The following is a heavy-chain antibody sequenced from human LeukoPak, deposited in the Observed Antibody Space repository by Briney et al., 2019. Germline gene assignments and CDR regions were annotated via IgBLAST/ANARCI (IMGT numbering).Heavy chain of an antibody. V-gene: IGHV3-7*01. D-gene: IGHD2-15*01. Sequence: PGGSLRLFCAASGFTFSNYWMSWVRQAPGKGLEWVANIKQDGSEKCYVDSVRGRFTISRDNAKNSLYLQMNSLRAEDTAVYYCARDRWELLSNSYHYCGLDVWGQGTTVTVSS. CDR3: ARDRWELLSNSYHYCGLDV. J-gene: IGHJ6*02. CDR2: IKQDGSEK. CDR1: GFTFSNYW.